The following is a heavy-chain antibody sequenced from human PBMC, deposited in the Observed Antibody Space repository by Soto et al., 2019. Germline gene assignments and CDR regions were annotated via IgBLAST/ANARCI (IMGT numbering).Heavy chain of an antibody. D-gene: IGHD5-12*01. CDR3: ARGYCGYDFNFDN. Sequence: SGTQSLTCTVSCASITSGGYYWSWIRRHPEKGLECLGYIYNTGSPDYTPTLKSRVAISRDTSEAKFFFRANSVTTADLTVYLCARGYCGYDFNFDNWCRGMPCTVS. V-gene: IGHV4-31*03. CDR2: IYNTGSP. CDR1: CASITSGGYY. J-gene: IGHJ4*01.